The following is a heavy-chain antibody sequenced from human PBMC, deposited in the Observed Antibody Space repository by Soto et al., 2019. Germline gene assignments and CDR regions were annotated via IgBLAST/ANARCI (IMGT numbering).Heavy chain of an antibody. V-gene: IGHV2-5*02. D-gene: IGHD1-26*01. Sequence: QITLKESGPTLVKPTQTLTLTCTFSGFSLSTSGVGVGWIRQPPGKALEWLALIYWDDDKRYSPSLKTRLTITKDTSNNQVVLIMTNMDPVDTATYYCAHSQGIKRSYDYWGQGTLVTVSS. CDR1: GFSLSTSGVG. CDR2: IYWDDDK. CDR3: AHSQGIKRSYDY. J-gene: IGHJ4*02.